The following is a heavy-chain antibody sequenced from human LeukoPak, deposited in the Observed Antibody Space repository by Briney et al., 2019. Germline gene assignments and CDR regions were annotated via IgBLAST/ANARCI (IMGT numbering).Heavy chain of an antibody. V-gene: IGHV4-4*02. CDR2: IYHSGST. J-gene: IGHJ5*02. CDR1: GGSISSSNW. CDR3: ARMVILGPTPWFDP. Sequence: SETLSPTCAVSGGSISSSNWWSWVRQPPGKGLEWIGEIYHSGSTNYNPSLKSRVTISVDKSKNQFSLKLSSVTAADTAVYYCARMVILGPTPWFDPWGQGTLVTVSS. D-gene: IGHD1-26*01.